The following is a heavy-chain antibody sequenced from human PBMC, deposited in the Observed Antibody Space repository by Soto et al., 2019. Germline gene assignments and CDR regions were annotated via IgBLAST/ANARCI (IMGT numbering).Heavy chain of an antibody. D-gene: IGHD5-18*01. CDR1: GCSISSRAYS. CDR3: ARAFTAMGLFDF. Sequence: TLSLTCAVSGCSISSRAYSWSWIRQPPGKGLEWIGYLYHGGATYSNPSLKNRVTISGDWSKNQFSLKLNSVTAADTAVYYCARAFTAMGLFDFWGPGTLVTVSS. J-gene: IGHJ4*02. V-gene: IGHV4-30-2*01. CDR2: LYHGGAT.